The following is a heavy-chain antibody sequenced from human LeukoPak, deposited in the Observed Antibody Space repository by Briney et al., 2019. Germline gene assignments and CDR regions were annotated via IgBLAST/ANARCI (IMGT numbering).Heavy chain of an antibody. J-gene: IGHJ3*02. D-gene: IGHD2-2*01. CDR3: ATDAVRASDAFDI. CDR2: IYHSGNT. Sequence: SETLSLTCTVSGYSISTGYYWGWIRQPPGKGLEWIGSIYHSGNTSYNPSLKSRVSISVDTSKNQFSLKLSSVTAADTALYFCATDAVRASDAFDIWGQGTMVTVSS. CDR1: GYSISTGYY. V-gene: IGHV4-38-2*02.